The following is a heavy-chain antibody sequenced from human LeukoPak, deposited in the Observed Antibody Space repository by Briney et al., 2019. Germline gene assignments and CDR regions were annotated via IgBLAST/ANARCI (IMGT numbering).Heavy chain of an antibody. V-gene: IGHV1-46*01. CDR3: ARGSQRWLARSYFDY. D-gene: IGHD5-24*01. CDR2: INPSGGST. J-gene: IGHJ4*02. CDR1: GYTFTSYY. Sequence: ASVKVSCKASGYTFTSYYMHWVRQAPGQGLEWMGIINPSGGSTSYAQKFQGRVTMTRDTSTSTVYMELSSLRSEDTAVYYCARGSQRWLARSYFDYWGQGTLVTVFS.